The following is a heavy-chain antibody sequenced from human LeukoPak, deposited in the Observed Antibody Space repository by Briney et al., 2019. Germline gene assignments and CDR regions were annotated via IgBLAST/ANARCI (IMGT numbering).Heavy chain of an antibody. D-gene: IGHD6-19*01. Sequence: GGSLRLSCAASAFTFSDYYMSWIRQAPGKGLEWVSYISSSSSYTNYADSVKGRFTISRDNAKNSLYLQMNSLRAEDTAVYYCAREVKAVPGDESFDYWGQGTLVTVSS. V-gene: IGHV3-11*05. CDR2: ISSSSSYT. CDR3: AREVKAVPGDESFDY. J-gene: IGHJ4*02. CDR1: AFTFSDYY.